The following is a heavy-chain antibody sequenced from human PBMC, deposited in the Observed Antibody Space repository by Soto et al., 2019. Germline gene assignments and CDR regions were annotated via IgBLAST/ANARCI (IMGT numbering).Heavy chain of an antibody. CDR3: ARVGPGGPLYYYFGMDG. Sequence: SLRLPCADSGFLFSDYYMSWIRQAPGQGLEGVSCISSSSTFKNYADSVKGRFTISRDNAKNSLYLQLNSLRAEDTAVYYCARVGPGGPLYYYFGMDGRGQGATVNVSS. CDR1: GFLFSDYY. J-gene: IGHJ6*02. V-gene: IGHV3-11*06. D-gene: IGHD2-2*01. CDR2: ISSSSTFK.